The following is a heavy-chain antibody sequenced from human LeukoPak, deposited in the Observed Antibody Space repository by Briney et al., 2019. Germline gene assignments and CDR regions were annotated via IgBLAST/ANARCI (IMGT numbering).Heavy chain of an antibody. D-gene: IGHD3-22*01. Sequence: ASVKVSCKASGGTFSSYAISWVRQAPGQGLEWMGIINPSGGSTSYAQKFQGRVTMTRDTSTSTVYMELSSLRSEDTAVYYCARENPYYYDSSGYSDYWGQGTLVTVSS. CDR2: INPSGGST. V-gene: IGHV1-46*01. J-gene: IGHJ4*02. CDR3: ARENPYYYDSSGYSDY. CDR1: GGTFSSYA.